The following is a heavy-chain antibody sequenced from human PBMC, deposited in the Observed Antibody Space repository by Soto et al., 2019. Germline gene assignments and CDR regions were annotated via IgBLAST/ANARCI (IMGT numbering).Heavy chain of an antibody. CDR2: ISSSSSTI. J-gene: IGHJ6*03. D-gene: IGHD5-12*01. V-gene: IGHV3-48*01. CDR1: GFTFSSYS. Sequence: VGSLRLSCAASGFTFSSYSMNWVRQAPGKGLEWVSYISSSSSTIYYADSVKGRFTISRDNAKNSLYLQMNSLRAEDTAVYYCARYSGYGPHYYYMDVWGKGTTVTVSS. CDR3: ARYSGYGPHYYYMDV.